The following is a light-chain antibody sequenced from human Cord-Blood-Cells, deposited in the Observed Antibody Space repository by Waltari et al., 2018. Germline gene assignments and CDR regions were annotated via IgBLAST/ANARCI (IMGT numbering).Light chain of an antibody. CDR2: CNS. CDR1: SSNIGAGSD. V-gene: IGLV1-40*01. Sequence: QSVLTPPPSVSGAPGQRVTISCTGSSSNIGAGSDVHSSQQLPGTTPKLLIYCNSNRPSGVPDRFSGSKSGTSASLAITGLQAEDEADYYCQSYDSSLSGWVFGGGTKLTVL. CDR3: QSYDSSLSGWV. J-gene: IGLJ3*02.